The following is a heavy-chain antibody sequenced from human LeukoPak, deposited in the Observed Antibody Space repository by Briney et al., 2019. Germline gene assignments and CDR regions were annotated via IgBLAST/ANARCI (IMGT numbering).Heavy chain of an antibody. CDR2: IIPIFGTA. Sequence: SVKVSCKASGGTFSSYAISWVRQAPGQGLEWMGGIIPIFGTANYAQKFQGRVTITTDESTSPAYMELSSRRSEDTAVYYCARAPATAETYYYYYMDVWGKGTTVTVSS. D-gene: IGHD2-21*02. V-gene: IGHV1-69*05. CDR1: GGTFSSYA. J-gene: IGHJ6*03. CDR3: ARAPATAETYYYYYMDV.